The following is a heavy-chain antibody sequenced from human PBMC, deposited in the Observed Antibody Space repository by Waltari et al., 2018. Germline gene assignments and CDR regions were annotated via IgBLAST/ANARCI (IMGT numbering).Heavy chain of an antibody. D-gene: IGHD5-12*01. Sequence: EVQLVESGGDLINPGGSLRLSCAASGLNFRHAWMTWVRQAPGKGLEWVGRIKSKDDGGTADYAAPVKGRFTISRNDSKQTLYLYMNNLETEDTGVYYCTTPRGFSGYDSNFDYWGQGTLVTV. CDR3: TTPRGFSGYDSNFDY. CDR1: GLNFRHAW. V-gene: IGHV3-15*01. J-gene: IGHJ4*02. CDR2: IKSKDDGGTA.